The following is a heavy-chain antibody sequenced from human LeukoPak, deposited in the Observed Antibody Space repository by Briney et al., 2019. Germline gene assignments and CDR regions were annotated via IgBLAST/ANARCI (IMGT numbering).Heavy chain of an antibody. J-gene: IGHJ4*02. D-gene: IGHD2-2*01. V-gene: IGHV3-9*01. Sequence: GGSLRLSCAASGFTFEDHVMHWVRQAPGKGLECVSSISWSGDRMGYADAVKGRFTISRDNAKNSLFLQMNSLRVEDTALYYCAKDLGGSATTVWGQGTLVTVSS. CDR2: ISWSGDRM. CDR3: AKDLGGSATTV. CDR1: GFTFEDHV.